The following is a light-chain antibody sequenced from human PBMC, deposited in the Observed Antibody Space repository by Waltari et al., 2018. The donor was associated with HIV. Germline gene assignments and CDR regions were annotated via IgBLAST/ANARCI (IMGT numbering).Light chain of an antibody. CDR2: EVS. Sequence: QSALTQPASVSGSPGHSITISCTGTSSAVGGYNYVSWYQQHPGKAPKLMIYEVSNRPSGVSNRFSGSKSGNTASLTISGLQAEDEADYYCSSYTSSSSVVFGGGTKLTVL. J-gene: IGLJ2*01. CDR3: SSYTSSSSVV. CDR1: SSAVGGYNY. V-gene: IGLV2-14*01.